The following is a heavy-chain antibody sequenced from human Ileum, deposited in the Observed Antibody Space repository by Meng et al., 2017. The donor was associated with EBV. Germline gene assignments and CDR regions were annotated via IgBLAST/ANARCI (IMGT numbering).Heavy chain of an antibody. CDR2: VYHRGDT. D-gene: IGHD1-7*01. CDR1: GDSSSSDIW. V-gene: IGHV4-4*02. CDR3: GRDQGRELINH. J-gene: IGHJ4*02. Sequence: QESLQEPGPGLVKPSVTLSLTCAVSGDSSSSDIWWSWVRQPPGKGLEWIGEVYHRGDTNYNPSLKSRVDISVDKSKNQFYLSLFSVTAADTAVYYCGRDQGRELINHWGQGTLVTVSS.